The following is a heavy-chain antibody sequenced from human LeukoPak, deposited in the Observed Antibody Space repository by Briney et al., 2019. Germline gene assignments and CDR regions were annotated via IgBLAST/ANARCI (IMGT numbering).Heavy chain of an antibody. J-gene: IGHJ4*02. CDR1: GFTFSSYW. D-gene: IGHD6-13*01. CDR3: ARVYSSSWYYFDY. V-gene: IGHV3-7*01. CDR2: IKQDGSEK. Sequence: GGSLRLSCAASGFTFSSYWMSWVRQAPGKGLEWVANIKQDGSEKYYVDSVKGRFTISRDNAKNSLYLQMNSLRAEDTAVHYCARVYSSSWYYFDYWGQGTLVTVSS.